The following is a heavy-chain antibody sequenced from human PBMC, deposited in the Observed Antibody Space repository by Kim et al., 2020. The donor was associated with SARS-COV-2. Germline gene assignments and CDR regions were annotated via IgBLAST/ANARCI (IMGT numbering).Heavy chain of an antibody. CDR2: ISYDGSNK. J-gene: IGHJ4*02. CDR1: GFTFSSYA. V-gene: IGHV3-30*04. Sequence: GGSLRLSCAASGFTFSSYAMHWVRQAPGKGLEWVAVISYDGSNKYYADSVKGRFTISRDNSKNTLYLQMNSLRAEDTAVYYCARGTHWELLGGVDYWGQGTLVTVSS. D-gene: IGHD1-26*01. CDR3: ARGTHWELLGGVDY.